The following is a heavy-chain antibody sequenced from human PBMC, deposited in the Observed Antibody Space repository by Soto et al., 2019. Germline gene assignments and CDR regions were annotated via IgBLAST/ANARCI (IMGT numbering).Heavy chain of an antibody. D-gene: IGHD6-19*01. CDR3: VSGSYSSGYNY. J-gene: IGHJ4*02. Sequence: PGGSLRLSCAASGFTFGSFNMDWVRQAPGKGLEWVSYIKSSSSNIYYADSVKGRFTISRDNAKNSLYLQMNSLRVEDTALYFCVSGSYSSGYNYWGQGTLVTVSS. V-gene: IGHV3-48*01. CDR2: IKSSSSNI. CDR1: GFTFGSFN.